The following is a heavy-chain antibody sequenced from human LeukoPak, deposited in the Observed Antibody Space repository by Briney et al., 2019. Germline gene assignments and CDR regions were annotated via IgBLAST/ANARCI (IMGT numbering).Heavy chain of an antibody. V-gene: IGHV3-74*03. CDR1: GFTLSTYW. CDR2: INGDGSTT. Sequence: PGGSLRLSCTASGFTLSTYWINWVRQSPGKGLVWVALINGDGSTTTHADSVKGRFTISRDNAKNTAYLQMNSLRDEDTAMYFCARDYAGSPDYWGQGTLVTVSA. CDR3: ARDYAGSPDY. D-gene: IGHD3-10*01. J-gene: IGHJ4*02.